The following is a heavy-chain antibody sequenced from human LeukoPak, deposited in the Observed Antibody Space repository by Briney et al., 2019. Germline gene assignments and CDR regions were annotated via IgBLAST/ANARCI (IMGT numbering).Heavy chain of an antibody. V-gene: IGHV1-8*03. CDR3: AKDFGFQLWSTRGVFDI. J-gene: IGHJ3*02. CDR1: GYSFTNFD. CDR2: MNPNNGNT. D-gene: IGHD3-10*01. Sequence: ASVKVSCKASGYSFTNFDINWVRQATGQGLEWMGWMNPNNGNTGYAQKFQGRVTITRNTSISTAYMELSSLRSEDTAVYYCAKDFGFQLWSTRGVFDIWGQGTMVTVSS.